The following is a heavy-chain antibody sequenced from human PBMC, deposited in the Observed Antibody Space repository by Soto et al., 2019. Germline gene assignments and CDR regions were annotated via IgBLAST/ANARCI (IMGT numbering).Heavy chain of an antibody. CDR1: GYTFTSYG. CDR2: ISAYNGNT. Sequence: ASVKVSCKASGYTFTSYGISWVRQAPGQGLEWMGWISAYNGNTNYAQKLQGRVTITTDTSTSTAYMELRSLRSDDTAVYYCARVELRSKCYWFDPWGQGTLVTVSS. V-gene: IGHV1-18*04. CDR3: ARVELRSKCYWFDP. D-gene: IGHD2-8*01. J-gene: IGHJ5*02.